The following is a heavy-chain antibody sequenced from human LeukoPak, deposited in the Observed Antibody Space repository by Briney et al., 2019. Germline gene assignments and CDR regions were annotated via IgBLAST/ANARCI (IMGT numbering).Heavy chain of an antibody. V-gene: IGHV4-38-2*02. D-gene: IGHD2-8*02. CDR2: IYHSGST. J-gene: IGHJ3*02. CDR3: ARVREYCTGISCFAFDI. Sequence: SETLSLTCTVSGYSISSGYYWGWVRQAPGKGLEWIGSIYHSGSTYYNPSLKSRVTISVDTSKTHFSLKLSSVTAAATALYYCARVREYCTGISCFAFDIWGQGTMVTVSS. CDR1: GYSISSGYY.